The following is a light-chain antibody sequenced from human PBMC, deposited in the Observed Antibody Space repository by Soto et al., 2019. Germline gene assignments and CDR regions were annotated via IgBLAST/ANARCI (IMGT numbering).Light chain of an antibody. Sequence: EIVLTQSPCTLSLSPGEGATLACRASQTVSSTYLAWYQQKRVQAPRLLIYGTSSRATGIPDRFSGSGSGTDFTFTISRLEPEDFAVYHCQLYGSSPLYSFAQGTELEIK. CDR2: GTS. V-gene: IGKV3-20*01. CDR1: QTVSSTY. J-gene: IGKJ2*01. CDR3: QLYGSSPLYS.